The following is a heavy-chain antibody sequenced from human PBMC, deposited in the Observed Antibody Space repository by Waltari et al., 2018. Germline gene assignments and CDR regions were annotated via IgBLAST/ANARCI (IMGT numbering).Heavy chain of an antibody. D-gene: IGHD3-16*01. V-gene: IGHV4-39*01. CDR1: GGSISSSSYY. Sequence: QLQLQASGPGLVKPSETLSLTCTVSGGSISSSSYYWGWTRQPPGKGLEWIGSIYYSGSTYYNPSLKSRVTISVDTSKNQFSLKLSSVTAADTAVYYCARRTKLTYYFDYWGQGTLVTVSS. J-gene: IGHJ4*02. CDR2: IYYSGST. CDR3: ARRTKLTYYFDY.